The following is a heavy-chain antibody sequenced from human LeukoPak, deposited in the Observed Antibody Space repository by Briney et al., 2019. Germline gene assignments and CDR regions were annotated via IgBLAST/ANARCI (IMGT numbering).Heavy chain of an antibody. J-gene: IGHJ3*02. CDR3: AKSFCTGTICFAHFQAFNI. D-gene: IGHD2-2*01. CDR2: ISGRGDST. CDR1: GFTFSDYA. Sequence: GGSLRLSCAASGFTFSDYAMNWVRQAPGKGLEWVLGISGRGDSTWSAGSAKGRLTISRDNSKNTLYLQMNRLRAEDTAVYYCAKSFCTGTICFAHFQAFNIWGQGTMVTVSS. V-gene: IGHV3-23*01.